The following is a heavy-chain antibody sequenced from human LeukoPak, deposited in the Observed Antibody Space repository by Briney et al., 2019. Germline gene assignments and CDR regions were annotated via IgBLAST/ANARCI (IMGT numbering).Heavy chain of an antibody. J-gene: IGHJ4*02. CDR3: AKLGAIVVGEN. Sequence: GGSLRLSCAASGFSFSSYAMSWVRQAPGKGLEWVSAISGSGGSTHYADSVKGRFTISRDNSKNTLYLQMNSLRAEDTAVYYCAKLGAIVVGENWGQGTLVTVSS. CDR1: GFSFSSYA. D-gene: IGHD3-22*01. V-gene: IGHV3-23*01. CDR2: ISGSGGST.